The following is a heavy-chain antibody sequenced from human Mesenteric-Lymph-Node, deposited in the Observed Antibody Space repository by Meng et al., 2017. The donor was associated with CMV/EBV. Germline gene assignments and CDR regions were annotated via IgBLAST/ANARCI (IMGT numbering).Heavy chain of an antibody. CDR3: ARRYYDILTGYYRPYFDY. D-gene: IGHD3-9*01. Sequence: GGSLRLSCAASGFTFRSYWMSWVRQAPGKGLEWVANIKQDGSEKYYVDSVKGRFTISRDNAKNSLYLQMNSLRAEDTAVYYFARRYYDILTGYYRPYFDYWGQGTLVTVSS. J-gene: IGHJ4*02. CDR2: IKQDGSEK. V-gene: IGHV3-7*01. CDR1: GFTFRSYW.